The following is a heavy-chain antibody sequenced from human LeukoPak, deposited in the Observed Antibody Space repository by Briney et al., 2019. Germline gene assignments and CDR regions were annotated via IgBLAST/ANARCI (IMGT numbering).Heavy chain of an antibody. CDR3: ARGPRAYQLLDWFDP. V-gene: IGHV3-30*01. Sequence: GRSLRLSCAASGFTFSSHAMHWVRQAPGKGLEWVAVISYDGSNKYYADSVKGRFTISRDNSKNTLYLQMNSLRAEDTAVYYCARGPRAYQLLDWFDPWGQGTLVTVSS. D-gene: IGHD2-2*01. CDR2: ISYDGSNK. CDR1: GFTFSSHA. J-gene: IGHJ5*02.